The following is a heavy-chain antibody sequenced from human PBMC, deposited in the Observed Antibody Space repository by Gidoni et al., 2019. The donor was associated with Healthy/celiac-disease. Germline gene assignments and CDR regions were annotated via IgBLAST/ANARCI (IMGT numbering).Heavy chain of an antibody. Sequence: QITLKESGPTLVKPTQTLTLTCTFSGFSLSTSGVGVGWIRQPPGKALEWLALIYWNDDKRYSPSLKSRLTITKDTSKNQVVLTMTNMDPVDTATYCCAHSETYSRIAVAGAFDYWGQGTLVTVSS. CDR2: IYWNDDK. V-gene: IGHV2-5*01. CDR3: AHSETYSRIAVAGAFDY. D-gene: IGHD6-19*01. J-gene: IGHJ4*02. CDR1: GFSLSTSGVG.